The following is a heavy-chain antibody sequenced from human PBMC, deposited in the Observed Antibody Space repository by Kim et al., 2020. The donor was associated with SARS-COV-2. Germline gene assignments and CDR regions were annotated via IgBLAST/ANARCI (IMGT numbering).Heavy chain of an antibody. D-gene: IGHD1-26*01. Sequence: SETLSLTCIVSGDSITSHYWTWIRQPPGKGLEWIGNIHYSGSTNYNPSLKSRVTISLDTSKNQFSLKLTSVTAADTAVYYCAKYSGGAEDSWGQGTLVTV. J-gene: IGHJ1*01. V-gene: IGHV4-59*11. CDR3: AKYSGGAEDS. CDR2: IHYSGST. CDR1: GDSITSHY.